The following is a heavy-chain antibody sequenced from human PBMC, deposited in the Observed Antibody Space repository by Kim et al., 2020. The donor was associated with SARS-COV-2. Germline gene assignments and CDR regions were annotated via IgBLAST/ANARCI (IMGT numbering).Heavy chain of an antibody. V-gene: IGHV1-3*01. CDR3: ARSLRYFDWLSPYGMDV. J-gene: IGHJ6*02. CDR2: INAGNGNT. D-gene: IGHD3-9*01. Sequence: ASVKVSCKASGYTFTSYAMHWVRQAPGQRLEWMGWINAGNGNTKYSQKFQGRVTITRDTSASTAYMELSSLRSEDTAVYYCARSLRYFDWLSPYGMDVWGQGTTVTVSS. CDR1: GYTFTSYA.